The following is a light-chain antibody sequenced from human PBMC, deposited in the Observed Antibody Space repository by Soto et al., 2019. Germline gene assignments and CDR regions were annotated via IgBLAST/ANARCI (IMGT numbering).Light chain of an antibody. J-gene: IGKJ1*01. V-gene: IGKV3-15*01. CDR3: QQYNNWPPWT. CDR1: QSVSSN. Sequence: EIVMTQSPATLSVSPGERATLSCRASQSVSSNLAWYQQKPGQAPRPLIYGASTRATGIPARFSGSGSGTEFTLTISSLQSEDFAVYYCQQYNNWPPWTFGQGTTVQIK. CDR2: GAS.